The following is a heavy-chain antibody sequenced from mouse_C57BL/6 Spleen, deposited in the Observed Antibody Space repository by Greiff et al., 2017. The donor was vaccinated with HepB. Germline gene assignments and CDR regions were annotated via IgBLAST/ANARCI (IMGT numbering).Heavy chain of an antibody. D-gene: IGHD2-5*01. CDR3: ARPYYSNYDYAMDY. CDR1: GYTFTSYW. J-gene: IGHJ4*01. CDR2: IHPNSGST. V-gene: IGHV1-64*01. Sequence: VQLQQPGAELVKPGASVKLSCKASGYTFTSYWMHWVKQRPGQGLEWIGMIHPNSGSTNYNEKFKSKATLTVDKSSSTAYMQLSSLTSEDSAVYYCARPYYSNYDYAMDYWGQGTSVTVSS.